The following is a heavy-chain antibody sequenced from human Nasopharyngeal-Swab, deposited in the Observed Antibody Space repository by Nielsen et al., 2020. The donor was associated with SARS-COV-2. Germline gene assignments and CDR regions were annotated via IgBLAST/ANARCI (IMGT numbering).Heavy chain of an antibody. CDR1: GYTFTSYG. D-gene: IGHD2-15*01. Sequence: ASVKVSCKASGYTFTSYGISWVRQAPGQGLEWMGWISAYNGNTNYAQKLQGRVTMTTDTSTSTAYMELRSLRSDDTAVYYCARDRGKPILVGVSMSSTNFDYWGQGTLVTVSS. J-gene: IGHJ4*02. CDR3: ARDRGKPILVGVSMSSTNFDY. CDR2: ISAYNGNT. V-gene: IGHV1-18*04.